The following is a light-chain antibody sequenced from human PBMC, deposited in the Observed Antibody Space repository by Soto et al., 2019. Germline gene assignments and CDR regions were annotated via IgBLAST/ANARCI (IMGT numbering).Light chain of an antibody. Sequence: EIVMTQSPATLSVSRGERATLSCRASQSVRNNLAWYQQKPGQAPILIIYGASTRATGIPDTFGGSGSGTEFTLIISSLQSEDFAVYYCQQYNRWPVTFGGGTKVDIK. J-gene: IGKJ4*01. CDR1: QSVRNN. CDR3: QQYNRWPVT. V-gene: IGKV3-15*01. CDR2: GAS.